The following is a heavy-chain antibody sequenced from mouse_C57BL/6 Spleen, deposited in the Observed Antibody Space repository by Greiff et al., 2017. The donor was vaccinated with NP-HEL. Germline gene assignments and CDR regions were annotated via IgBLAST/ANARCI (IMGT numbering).Heavy chain of an antibody. V-gene: IGHV5-12*01. CDR3: ERQAPRVTLYYEAMDY. CDR2: ISNGGGST. Sequence: EVQLVESGGGLVQPGGSLKLSCAASGFTFSDYYMYWVRQTPEKRLEWVAYISNGGGSTYYPDTVKGRFPLSSDNAKNTLYLQLIRLKSEDTAMYYCERQAPRVTLYYEAMDYWGQGTSVTVSS. CDR1: GFTFSDYY. J-gene: IGHJ4*01. D-gene: IGHD2-1*01.